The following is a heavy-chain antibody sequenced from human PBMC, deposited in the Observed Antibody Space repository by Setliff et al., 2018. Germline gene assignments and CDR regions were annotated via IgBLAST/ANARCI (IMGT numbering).Heavy chain of an antibody. J-gene: IGHJ3*02. CDR3: ARQRYYDTTGKAFDI. D-gene: IGHD3-22*01. CDR2: ISSASRTI. Sequence: PGGSLRLSCATSGFTFRDYSLTWVRQAPGKGLEWVSYISSASRTIHYADSVKGRFSISRENAMNSLYLQMNSLRADDTAVYYCARQRYYDTTGKAFDIWGQGTMVTVSS. V-gene: IGHV3-48*04. CDR1: GFTFRDYS.